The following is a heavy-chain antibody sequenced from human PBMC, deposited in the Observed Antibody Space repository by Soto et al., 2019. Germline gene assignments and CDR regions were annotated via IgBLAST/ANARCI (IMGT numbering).Heavy chain of an antibody. CDR2: INAHSGGT. CDR1: GFSFTGYY. V-gene: IGHV1-2*02. Sequence: ASVKVSCKASGFSFTGYYIHWLRQAPGQGLEWMGWINAHSGGTEYAQKFQGRVTLTRDTSISTAYMTLSSLRSDDTAIYYCAKDLTRQLAYWLDPWGKGTQVTVSS. D-gene: IGHD6-6*01. J-gene: IGHJ5*02. CDR3: AKDLTRQLAYWLDP.